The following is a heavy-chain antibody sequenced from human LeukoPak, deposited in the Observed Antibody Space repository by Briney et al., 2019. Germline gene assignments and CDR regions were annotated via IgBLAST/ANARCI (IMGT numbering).Heavy chain of an antibody. Sequence: GGSLRLSCVASGFTFNQHGMNWVRQAPGKGLEWVSGIRADAVTTYYADSVKGRFIISRDNSKKTVYLQMNNLNVEDAAMYYCVKDDGWVQYANWGQGTLVTVSS. V-gene: IGHV3-23*01. D-gene: IGHD5-24*01. CDR3: VKDDGWVQYAN. CDR2: IRADAVTT. J-gene: IGHJ4*02. CDR1: GFTFNQHG.